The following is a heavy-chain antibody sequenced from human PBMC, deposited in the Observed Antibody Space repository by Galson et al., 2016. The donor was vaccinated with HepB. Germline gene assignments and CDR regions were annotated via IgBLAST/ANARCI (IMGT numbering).Heavy chain of an antibody. V-gene: IGHV1-46*01. Sequence: SVKVSCKASGYTFTKHWMHWVRQAPGQGLEWMGVINPSGSSRGYAEKFQGRLTSTRDTSTSTDYMELSSLRSEDTAVYYCARDNSFMETSWWFDPWGQGTLVIVPS. J-gene: IGHJ5*02. D-gene: IGHD1-1*01. CDR2: INPSGSSR. CDR1: GYTFTKHW. CDR3: ARDNSFMETSWWFDP.